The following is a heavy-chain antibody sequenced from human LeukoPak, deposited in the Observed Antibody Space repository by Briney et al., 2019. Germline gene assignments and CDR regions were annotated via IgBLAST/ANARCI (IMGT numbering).Heavy chain of an antibody. CDR1: GFIFSTYG. CDR2: ISYDGSNK. J-gene: IGHJ6*03. V-gene: IGHV3-30*18. D-gene: IGHD6-13*01. Sequence: GGSLRLSCAASGFIFSTYGMYWVRQAPGKGLEWVAVISYDGSNKYYADSVKGRFTISRDNSKNTLYLQMNSLRAEDTAVYYCAKDGVRGSSWYYYYYYMDVWGKGTTVTVSS. CDR3: AKDGVRGSSWYYYYYYMDV.